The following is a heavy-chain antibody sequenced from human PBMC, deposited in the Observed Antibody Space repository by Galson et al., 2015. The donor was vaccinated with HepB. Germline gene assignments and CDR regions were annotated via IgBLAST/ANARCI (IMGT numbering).Heavy chain of an antibody. CDR3: ARERWLLGDYYYGMDV. CDR2: INPNSGGT. D-gene: IGHD3-16*01. J-gene: IGHJ6*02. CDR1: GYTFTGYY. Sequence: SVKVSCKASGYTFTGYYMHWVRQAPGQGLEWMGWINPNSGGTNYAQKFQGRVTMTRDTSISTAYMELSRLRSDDTAVYYCARERWLLGDYYYGMDVWGQGTTVTVSS. V-gene: IGHV1-2*02.